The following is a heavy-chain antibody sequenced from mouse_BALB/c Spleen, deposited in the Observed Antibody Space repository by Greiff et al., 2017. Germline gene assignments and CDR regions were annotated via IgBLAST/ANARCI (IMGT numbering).Heavy chain of an antibody. CDR1: GFTFSSFG. Sequence: EVKLVESGGGLVQPGGSRKLSSAASGFTFSSFGMHWVRQAPEKGLEWVAYISSGSSTIYYADTVKGRFTISRDNPKNTLFLQMTSLRSEDTAMYYCARGKLTGTFFDYWGQGTTLTVSS. V-gene: IGHV5-17*02. J-gene: IGHJ2*01. CDR3: ARGKLTGTFFDY. CDR2: ISSGSSTI. D-gene: IGHD4-1*01.